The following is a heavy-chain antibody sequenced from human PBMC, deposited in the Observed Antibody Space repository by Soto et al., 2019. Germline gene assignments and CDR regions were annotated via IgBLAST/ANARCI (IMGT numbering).Heavy chain of an antibody. V-gene: IGHV5-51*01. CDR3: ARLSGGGNYVKPDAFDI. Sequence: PGESLKISCKGSGYSFTSYWIGWVRQMPGKGLEWMGIIYPGDSDNRYSPSFQGQVTISADKSISTAYLQWSSLKASDTAMYYCARLSGGGNYVKPDAFDIWGQGTMVTVSS. J-gene: IGHJ3*02. D-gene: IGHD4-4*01. CDR2: IYPGDSDN. CDR1: GYSFTSYW.